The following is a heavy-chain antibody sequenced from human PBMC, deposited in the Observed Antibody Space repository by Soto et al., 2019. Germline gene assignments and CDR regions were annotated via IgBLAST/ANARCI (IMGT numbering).Heavy chain of an antibody. CDR3: ARDQGITIFGVVIILSMDV. D-gene: IGHD3-3*01. Sequence: SQTLSLTCAISGDSVSINSAAWNWIRQSPSRGLEWLGRTYYRSKWYNDYAVSVKSRITINPDTSKNQFSLQLNSVAPEDTAVYYCARDQGITIFGVVIILSMDVWGQGTTVTVSS. CDR1: GDSVSINSAA. CDR2: TYYRSKWYN. J-gene: IGHJ6*02. V-gene: IGHV6-1*01.